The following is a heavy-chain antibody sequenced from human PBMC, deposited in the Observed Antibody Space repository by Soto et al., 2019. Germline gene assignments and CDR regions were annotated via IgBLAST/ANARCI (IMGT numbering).Heavy chain of an antibody. CDR1: NGSFSGYY. J-gene: IGHJ1*01. Sequence: SETLSLTCDVFNGSFSGYYWSWIRQPPGKGLEWIGEITNSGYTNYNPSLKNRVTILIDGSKNHFSLKVTSVTAADTAVYYCARVLEYFQHWGQGTLVTVSS. CDR3: ARVLEYFQH. V-gene: IGHV4-34*01. CDR2: ITNSGYT.